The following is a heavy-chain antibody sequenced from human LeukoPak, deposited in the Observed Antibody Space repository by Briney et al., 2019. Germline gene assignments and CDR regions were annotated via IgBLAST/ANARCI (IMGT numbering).Heavy chain of an antibody. CDR1: GGSFSGYY. D-gene: IGHD2-2*01. J-gene: IGHJ4*02. V-gene: IGHV4-34*01. CDR3: ARIVPAAEFDY. Sequence: SETLSLTCAVYGGSFSGYYWSWIRQPPGKGLEWIREINHSGSTNYNPSLKSRVTISVDTSKNQFSLKLSSVTAADTAVYYCARIVPAAEFDYWGQGTLVTVSS. CDR2: INHSGST.